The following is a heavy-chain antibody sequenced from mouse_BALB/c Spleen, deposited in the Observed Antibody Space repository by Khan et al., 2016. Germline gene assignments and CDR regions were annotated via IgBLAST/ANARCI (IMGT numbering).Heavy chain of an antibody. CDR2: ISYSGST. CDR3: ARVLGRAYFDY. CDR1: GDSITSGY. Sequence: MQLEESGPSLVKPSQTLSLTCSVTGDSITSGYWNWIRKFPGNKLEYMGYISYSGSTYYNPSLKSRISITRDTSKNQSSLQLNSVTTEATATYYCARVLGRAYFDYWGRGTTLTVSS. D-gene: IGHD4-1*01. V-gene: IGHV3-8*02. J-gene: IGHJ2*01.